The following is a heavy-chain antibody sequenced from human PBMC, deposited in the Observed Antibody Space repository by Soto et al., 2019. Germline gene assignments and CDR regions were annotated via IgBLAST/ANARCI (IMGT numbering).Heavy chain of an antibody. CDR1: GGTFSSYA. V-gene: IGHV1-69*12. CDR2: IILIFGTA. D-gene: IGHD1-26*01. Sequence: QVQLVQSGAEVKKPGSSVKVSCKASGGTFSSYAITWVRQAPGQGLEWMGGIILIFGTANYAQKFQGRVTITADESTSTPYMELSSLRSEDTAVYYCASRDSGNFGSYYYYGMDVWGQGTTVTVSS. CDR3: ASRDSGNFGSYYYYGMDV. J-gene: IGHJ6*02.